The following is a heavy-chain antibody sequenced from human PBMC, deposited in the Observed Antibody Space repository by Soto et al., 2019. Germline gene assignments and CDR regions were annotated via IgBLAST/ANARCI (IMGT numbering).Heavy chain of an antibody. CDR1: VVSISSGGYY. D-gene: IGHD1-26*01. Sequence: SETLSLTCTFSVVSISSGGYYWSWIRQHPGKGLEWIGYIYYSGSIYYNPSLKSRVTISVDTSKNQFSMKLRSVTAADTAVYYCARDKLLVGAKSLSYYYYGMEVWGQGTTVSVSS. CDR2: IYYSGSI. CDR3: ARDKLLVGAKSLSYYYYGMEV. J-gene: IGHJ6*01. V-gene: IGHV4-31*03.